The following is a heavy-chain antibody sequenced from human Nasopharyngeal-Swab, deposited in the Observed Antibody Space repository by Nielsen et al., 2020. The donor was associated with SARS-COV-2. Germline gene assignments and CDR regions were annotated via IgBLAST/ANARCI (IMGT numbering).Heavy chain of an antibody. J-gene: IGHJ4*02. CDR2: INHSGGT. V-gene: IGHV4-34*01. D-gene: IGHD6-13*01. CDR3: ARGPTQQLVRDY. Sequence: WIRQPPGKGLEWIGEINHSGGTNYNPSLKSRVTISVDTSKNQFSLKLSSVTAADTAVYYCARGPTQQLVRDYWGQGTLVTVSS.